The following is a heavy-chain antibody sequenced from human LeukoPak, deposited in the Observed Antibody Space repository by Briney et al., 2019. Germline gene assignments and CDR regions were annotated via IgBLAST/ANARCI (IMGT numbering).Heavy chain of an antibody. J-gene: IGHJ4*02. CDR3: ARVESSSWYDFDY. V-gene: IGHV3-53*01. CDR2: IYSGGST. Sequence: PSETLSLTCTVSGDSINSLDLWSWVRQAPGKGLEWVSVIYSGGSTYYADSVKGRFTISRDNSKNTLYLQMNSLRAEDTAVYYCARVESSSWYDFDYWGQGTLVTVSS. D-gene: IGHD6-13*01. CDR1: GDSINSLD.